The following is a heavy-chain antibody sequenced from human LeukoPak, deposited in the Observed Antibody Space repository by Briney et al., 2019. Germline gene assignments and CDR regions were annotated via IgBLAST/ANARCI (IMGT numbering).Heavy chain of an antibody. Sequence: GGSLRLSCAASGFDFGSNWMHWVRHAPGQGLVWVSRIKGDGISTNYADSVKGRFTISRDIAKNTLYLQMNSLRAEDTGVYYCAKDHYWSIDYWGRGTLVTVSS. CDR1: GFDFGSNW. CDR2: IKGDGIST. CDR3: AKDHYWSIDY. D-gene: IGHD3-3*01. J-gene: IGHJ4*02. V-gene: IGHV3-74*01.